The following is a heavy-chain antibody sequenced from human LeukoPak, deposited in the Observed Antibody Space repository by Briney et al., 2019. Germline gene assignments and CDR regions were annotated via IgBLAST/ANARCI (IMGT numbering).Heavy chain of an antibody. D-gene: IGHD2-2*01. Sequence: NPSETLSLTCTVSGGSISGYYWSWIRQPPGKGLQFIGYIHYTGSTNYNPPLESRVTLSVDTSKNQFSLKLRSVTAADTAVYYCARLSKDTVVLPAAMAHYFDYWGQGTLVTVSS. CDR1: GGSISGYY. V-gene: IGHV4-59*12. CDR3: ARLSKDTVVLPAAMAHYFDY. J-gene: IGHJ4*02. CDR2: IHYTGST.